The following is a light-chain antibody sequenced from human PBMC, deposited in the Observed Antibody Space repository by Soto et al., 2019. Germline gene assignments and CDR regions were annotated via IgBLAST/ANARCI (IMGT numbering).Light chain of an antibody. CDR1: QNIRNS. CDR2: STS. V-gene: IGKV1-39*01. CDR3: QQSYSTPSIT. Sequence: DIQMTQAPSSLSASVGDRVNITCRASQNIRNSLNWYQQKPGKAPKLLISSTSSLQSGVPSRSSGSGSGTDFTLTISSLQPEDFASYYCQQSYSTPSITFGQGTRLEI. J-gene: IGKJ5*01.